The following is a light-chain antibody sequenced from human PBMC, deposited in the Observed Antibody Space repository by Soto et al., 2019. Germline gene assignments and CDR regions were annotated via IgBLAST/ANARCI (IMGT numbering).Light chain of an antibody. CDR2: EVT. CDR1: TSDVGSHNF. Sequence: QSALTQPASVSGSPGQSITISCTGTTSDVGSHNFVSWYQQLPGKAPKLLIYEVTNRPSGTSNRFSGSKSGNTVSLTISGLQAEDEADYYCSSFTNSILVFGGGTKVTV. V-gene: IGLV2-14*01. CDR3: SSFTNSILV. J-gene: IGLJ3*02.